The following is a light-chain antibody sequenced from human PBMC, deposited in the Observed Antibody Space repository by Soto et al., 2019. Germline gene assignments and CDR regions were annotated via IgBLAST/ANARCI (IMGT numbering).Light chain of an antibody. CDR3: QAYDSSLSGWV. V-gene: IGLV1-40*01. CDR1: SSNIGAGYD. J-gene: IGLJ3*02. CDR2: GNS. Sequence: QSVLTQPPSVSGAPGQRVTISCTESSSNIGAGYDVHWYQQLPGTAPKLLIYGNSNRPSGVPDRFSGSKSGTSASLAITGLQAEDEADYYSQAYDSSLSGWVFGGGTKLPVL.